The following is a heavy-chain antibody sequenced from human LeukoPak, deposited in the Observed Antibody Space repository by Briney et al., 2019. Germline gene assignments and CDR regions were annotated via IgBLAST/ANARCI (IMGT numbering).Heavy chain of an antibody. Sequence: GESLKISCKGSGYSFTSYWIGWVRQMPGKGLEWMGIIYPGDSDTRYSPSFQGQVTISADKSISTAYLQWSSLKASDTAMYYCARRWCIYDSQYYFDYWGQGTLVTVSS. CDR3: ARRWCIYDSQYYFDY. J-gene: IGHJ4*02. CDR2: IYPGDSDT. V-gene: IGHV5-51*01. D-gene: IGHD2-8*02. CDR1: GYSFTSYW.